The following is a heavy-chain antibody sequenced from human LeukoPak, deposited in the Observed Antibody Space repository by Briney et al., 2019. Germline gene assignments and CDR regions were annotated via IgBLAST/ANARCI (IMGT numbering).Heavy chain of an antibody. CDR3: ARDAGYNSFDY. D-gene: IGHD5-24*01. Sequence: SETLSLTCAVYGGSFSGYYWSWIRQPPGKGLEWIGEINHSGSINYNPSLKSRVTISVDTSKNQFSLKLSSVTAADTAVYYCARDAGYNSFDYWGQGTLVTVSS. CDR2: INHSGSI. CDR1: GGSFSGYY. V-gene: IGHV4-34*01. J-gene: IGHJ4*02.